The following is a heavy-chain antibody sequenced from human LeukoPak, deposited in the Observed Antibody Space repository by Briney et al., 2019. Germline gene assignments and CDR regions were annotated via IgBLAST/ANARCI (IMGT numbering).Heavy chain of an antibody. CDR2: IHYTGRT. D-gene: IGHD4-17*01. Sequence: SETLSLTCTVSGGSISSYYWSWIRQPPGKGLEWIGYIHYTGRTNYNPSLKRRVTISVDTSKNQFSPRLSSVTAADTAVYYCARHLDGALVPFDYWGQGTLVTVSS. V-gene: IGHV4-59*08. CDR3: ARHLDGALVPFDY. CDR1: GGSISSYY. J-gene: IGHJ4*02.